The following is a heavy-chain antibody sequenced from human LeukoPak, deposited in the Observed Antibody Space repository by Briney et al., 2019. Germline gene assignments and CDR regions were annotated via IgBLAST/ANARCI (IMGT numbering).Heavy chain of an antibody. CDR3: AKDLYDSSGYYPYYFDY. J-gene: IGHJ4*02. CDR2: ISGSGGGT. D-gene: IGHD3-22*01. CDR1: GFTFSSYA. Sequence: GGSLRLSCAASGFTFSSYAMSWVRQAPGKGLEWVSAISGSGGGTYYADSVKGRFTISRDNSKNTLYLQMNSLRAEDTAVYYCAKDLYDSSGYYPYYFDYWGQGTLVTVSS. V-gene: IGHV3-23*01.